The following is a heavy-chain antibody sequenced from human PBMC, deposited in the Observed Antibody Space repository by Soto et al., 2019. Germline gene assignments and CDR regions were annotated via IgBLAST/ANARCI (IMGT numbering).Heavy chain of an antibody. CDR2: ISWDGGST. J-gene: IGHJ6*02. Sequence: GGSLRLSCAASGFTFDDYTMHWVRQAPGKGLEWVSLISWDGGSTYYADSVKGRFTISRDNSKNSLYLQMNSLRTEDTALYYCAKGFSSSVVDYYYYYGMDVWGQGTTVTVSS. CDR1: GFTFDDYT. D-gene: IGHD6-6*01. V-gene: IGHV3-43*01. CDR3: AKGFSSSVVDYYYYYGMDV.